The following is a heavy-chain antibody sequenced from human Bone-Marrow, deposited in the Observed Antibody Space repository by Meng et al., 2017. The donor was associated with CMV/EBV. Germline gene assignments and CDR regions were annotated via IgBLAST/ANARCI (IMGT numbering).Heavy chain of an antibody. D-gene: IGHD6-13*01. CDR3: ARGRRHRPHSSSRYLPPRWFDP. CDR1: GGSISSSNW. J-gene: IGHJ5*02. CDR2: IYYSGST. V-gene: IGHV4-4*02. Sequence: SETLSLTCAVSGGSISSSNWWSWVRQPPGKGLEWIGSIYYSGSTYYNPSLKSRVTISVDTSKNQFSLKLNSLTAADTAVYYCARGRRHRPHSSSRYLPPRWFDPWGQGNLVNVSS.